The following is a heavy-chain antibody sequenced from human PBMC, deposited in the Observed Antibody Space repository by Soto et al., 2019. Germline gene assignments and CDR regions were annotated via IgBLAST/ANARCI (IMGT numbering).Heavy chain of an antibody. CDR1: GFTFSSYS. CDR2: ISSSSSTI. D-gene: IGHD3-16*02. J-gene: IGHJ4*02. V-gene: IGHV3-48*02. Sequence: GGSLRLSCAASGFTFSSYSMNWVRQAPGKGLEWVSYISSSSSTIYYADSVKGRFTISRDNAKNSLYLQMNSLRDEDAAVYYCARDNYDYVWGSYPFGYWGEGILVTVSS. CDR3: ARDNYDYVWGSYPFGY.